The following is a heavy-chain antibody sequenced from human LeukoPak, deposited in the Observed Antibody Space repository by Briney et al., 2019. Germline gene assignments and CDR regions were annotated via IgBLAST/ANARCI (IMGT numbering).Heavy chain of an antibody. CDR1: GGSISSSSYY. CDR2: IYYSGST. D-gene: IGHD3-16*01. V-gene: IGHV4-39*07. CDR3: ARDKDLGFDF. J-gene: IGHJ4*02. Sequence: SETLSLTCTVSGGSISSSSYYWGWIRQPPGKGLEWIGSIYYSGSTYYNPSLKSRATISVDRSKNQFSLKLTSVTAADTAVYYCARDKDLGFDFWGQGTLVTVSS.